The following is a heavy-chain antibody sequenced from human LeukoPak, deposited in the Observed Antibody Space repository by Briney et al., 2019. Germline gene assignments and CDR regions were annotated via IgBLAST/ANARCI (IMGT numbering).Heavy chain of an antibody. CDR2: IIPIFGIA. CDR1: GGTFSSYA. J-gene: IGHJ4*02. D-gene: IGHD3-9*01. CDR3: AREIYDILTGYVDPYYFDY. Sequence: ASVKVSCKASGGTFSSYAISWVRQAPGQGLEWMGRIIPIFGIANYAQKFQGRVTITADKSTSTAYMELSSLRSEGTAVYYCAREIYDILTGYVDPYYFDYWGQGPLVTVSS. V-gene: IGHV1-69*04.